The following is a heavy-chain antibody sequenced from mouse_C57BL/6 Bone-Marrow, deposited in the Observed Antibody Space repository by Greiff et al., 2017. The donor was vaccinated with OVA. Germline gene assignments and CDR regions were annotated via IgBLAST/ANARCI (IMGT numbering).Heavy chain of an antibody. CDR2: ISSGGSYT. CDR3: ARTALTGTGAMDY. V-gene: IGHV5-6*01. J-gene: IGHJ4*01. Sequence: EVQLVESGGDLVKPGGSLKLSCAASGFTFSSYGMSWVRQTPDKRLEWVATISSGGSYTYYPDSVKGRFTISRDNAKNTLYLQMSSLKSEDTAMDDCARTALTGTGAMDYWGQGTSVTVSS. D-gene: IGHD4-1*01. CDR1: GFTFSSYG.